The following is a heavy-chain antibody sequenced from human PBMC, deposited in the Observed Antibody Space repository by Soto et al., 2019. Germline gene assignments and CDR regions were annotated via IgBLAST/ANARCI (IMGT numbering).Heavy chain of an antibody. CDR3: ARSVQSSGWDSWYFDL. CDR1: RGAISSYY. J-gene: IGHJ2*01. CDR2: IYYTGST. V-gene: IGHV4-59*01. Sequence: QVQLQESGPGLVKPSETLSLTCTVSRGAISSYYWSWIRQPPGKELEWIGYIYYTGSTNYNPSLKSRVTISLDTSKNQFSLKLNSVTAADTAVYHCARSVQSSGWDSWYFDLWGRGTLVTVSS. D-gene: IGHD6-19*01.